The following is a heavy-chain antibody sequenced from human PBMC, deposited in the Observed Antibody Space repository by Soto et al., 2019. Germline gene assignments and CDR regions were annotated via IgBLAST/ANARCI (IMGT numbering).Heavy chain of an antibody. CDR1: GFTFSSYW. V-gene: IGHV3-74*01. CDR2: VKSDGSST. D-gene: IGHD3-16*01. J-gene: IGHJ4*02. Sequence: EVQLVESGGGLVQPGGSLRLSCAASGFTFSSYWMHWVRQAPGKGLVWVSRVKSDGSSTSYADSVKGRFTISRDNAKNTLSLQMKSLRAEDTAVYYCARSWGGELVSWGQGTLVTVSS. CDR3: ARSWGGELVS.